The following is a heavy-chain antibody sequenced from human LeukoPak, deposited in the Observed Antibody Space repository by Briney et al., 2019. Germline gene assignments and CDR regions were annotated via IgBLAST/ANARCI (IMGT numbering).Heavy chain of an antibody. CDR1: GYTFTSYY. D-gene: IGHD1-14*01. J-gene: IGHJ6*02. CDR2: TNPSGGST. V-gene: IGHV1-46*01. Sequence: ASVKVSCKASGYTFTSYYVHWVRQAPGQGLEWMGITNPSGGSTTYAQKFQGRVTMTRDTSTSTVYMELSSLRSEDTAVYYCARETGMTPPNYYYYGMDVWGQGTTVTVSS. CDR3: ARETGMTPPNYYYYGMDV.